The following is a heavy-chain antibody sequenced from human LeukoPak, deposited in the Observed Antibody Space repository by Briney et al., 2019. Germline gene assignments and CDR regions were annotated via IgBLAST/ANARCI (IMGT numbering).Heavy chain of an antibody. CDR3: ARVGVGTVAGNYFDD. CDR2: IYGGGGT. V-gene: IGHV3-53*04. Sequence: GGSLRLSCAASGFTFSSYGMHWVRQAPGKGLEWVSLIYGGGGTYYADSVKGRFTISRHNSENTLYLEMNSLRPDDTAVYYCARVGVGTVAGNYFDDWGQGTLATVSS. CDR1: GFTFSSYG. D-gene: IGHD6-19*01. J-gene: IGHJ4*02.